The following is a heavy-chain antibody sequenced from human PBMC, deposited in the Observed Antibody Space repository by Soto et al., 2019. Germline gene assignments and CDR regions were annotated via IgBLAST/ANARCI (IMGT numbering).Heavy chain of an antibody. J-gene: IGHJ4*02. CDR2: INEDGSHR. V-gene: IGHV3-7*03. CDR3: VRERDGRELQCIFDY. Sequence: QPGGSLRLSCAGSEFTFSNYWMSWVRQVPGKGLEWVANINEDGSHRFYVDSVKGRFTISRDNGKNSLHLQMDSLRAEDTAVYYCVRERDGRELQCIFDYWGQGTLVTVSS. CDR1: EFTFSNYW. D-gene: IGHD2-2*01.